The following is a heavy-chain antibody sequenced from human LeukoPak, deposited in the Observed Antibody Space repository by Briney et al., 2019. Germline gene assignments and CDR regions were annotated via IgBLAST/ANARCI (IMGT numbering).Heavy chain of an antibody. CDR3: ARDCGLRSSSMNY. V-gene: IGHV3-33*01. D-gene: IGHD3-3*02. CDR2: IWYDGSKK. Sequence: GGSLRLSCAASGFTFSGYGMHWVRQAPGKGLEWIGVIWYDGSKKYYAASVKGRFTISRDNSKNTLYLQLNSLSAEDTAVYYCARDCGLRSSSMNYWGQGTLVTVSS. CDR1: GFTFSGYG. J-gene: IGHJ4*02.